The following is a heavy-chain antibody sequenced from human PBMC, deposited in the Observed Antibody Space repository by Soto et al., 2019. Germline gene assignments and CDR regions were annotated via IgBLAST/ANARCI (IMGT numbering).Heavy chain of an antibody. CDR3: ARRMHWASSGWYVDYYYGMDV. J-gene: IGHJ6*02. CDR1: GYTFTSYD. V-gene: IGHV1-8*01. CDR2: MNPNSGNT. D-gene: IGHD6-19*01. Sequence: QVQLVQSGAEVKKPGASVKVSCKASGYTFTSYDINWVRQATGQGLEWMGWMNPNSGNTGYAQKFQGRVTMTRNTSISTAYMELSSLRSEDTAVYYCARRMHWASSGWYVDYYYGMDVWGQGTTVTVSS.